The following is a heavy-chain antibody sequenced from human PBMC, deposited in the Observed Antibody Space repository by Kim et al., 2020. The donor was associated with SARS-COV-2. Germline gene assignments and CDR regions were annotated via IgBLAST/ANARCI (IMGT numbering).Heavy chain of an antibody. D-gene: IGHD3-10*01. CDR3: ATDRWSRLRGLTYSNYGMDV. CDR1: GFTFSSCA. V-gene: IGHV3-30-3*01. Sequence: GGSLRLSCAASGFTFSSCAIHWVRQAPGKGLEWVAVISYDGSNKYYADSVKGRFTIARDNSKNTLYLQMNSLRAEDTALYYCATDRWSRLRGLTYSNYGMDVWGQGTTVTVSS. J-gene: IGHJ6*02. CDR2: ISYDGSNK.